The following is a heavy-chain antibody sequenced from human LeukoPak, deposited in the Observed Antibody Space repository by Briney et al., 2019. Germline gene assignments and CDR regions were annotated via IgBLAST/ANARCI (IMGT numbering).Heavy chain of an antibody. CDR1: GFTFSSYA. CDR2: ISGSGGST. D-gene: IGHD6-19*01. J-gene: IGHJ6*03. CDR3: AKPYSSGVYMDV. V-gene: IGHV3-23*01. Sequence: GGSLRLSCAASGFTFSSYAMSWVRRAPGKGLEWVSAISGSGGSTYYADSMKGRFTISRDNSKNTLYLQMDSLRAEDTAVYYCAKPYSSGVYMDVWGKGTTVTVSS.